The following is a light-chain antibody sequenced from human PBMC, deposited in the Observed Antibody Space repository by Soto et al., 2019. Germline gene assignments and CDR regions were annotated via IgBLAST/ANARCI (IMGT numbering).Light chain of an antibody. V-gene: IGLV2-14*02. CDR2: EVT. J-gene: IGLJ1*01. CDR1: SSDVGSYNR. CDR3: SSYTNINTRACV. Sequence: SVLTQPASVSGSPGQSITISCTGTSSDVGSYNRVSWYQQHPGKAPKLIIYEVTDRPSGVSNRFSGSKSGNTASLTISGLQAEDEAEYYCSSYTNINTRACVFGTGTKV.